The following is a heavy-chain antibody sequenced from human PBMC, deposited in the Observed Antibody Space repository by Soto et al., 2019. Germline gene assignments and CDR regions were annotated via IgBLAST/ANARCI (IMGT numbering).Heavy chain of an antibody. D-gene: IGHD3-16*01. CDR2: IDRFGSYS. Sequence: EVRLVESGGGLVKSGGSLRLSCSASGFTFSTYTMNWVRQAPGRGLEWVSNIDRFGSYSWYVDSAQGRFTISRDNAKNSRYLQMISLRAEDTAVYYCARVGSTFARGRIGGGHYGLDVWGQGTTVTVSS. V-gene: IGHV3-21*03. J-gene: IGHJ6*02. CDR3: ARVGSTFARGRIGGGHYGLDV. CDR1: GFTFSTYT.